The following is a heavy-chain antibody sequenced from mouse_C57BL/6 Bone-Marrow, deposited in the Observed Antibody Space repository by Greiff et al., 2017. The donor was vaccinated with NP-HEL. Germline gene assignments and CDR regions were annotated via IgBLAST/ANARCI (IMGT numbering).Heavy chain of an antibody. Sequence: VQLQQPGAELVKPGASVKLSCKASGYTFTSYWMHWVKQRPGQGLEWIGMIHPNSGSTNYNEKFKSKATLTVDKSSSTAYMQLSSLTSEDSAVYYCASQLTGRDFDYWGQGTTLTVSS. J-gene: IGHJ2*01. D-gene: IGHD4-1*01. CDR1: GYTFTSYW. V-gene: IGHV1-64*01. CDR3: ASQLTGRDFDY. CDR2: IHPNSGST.